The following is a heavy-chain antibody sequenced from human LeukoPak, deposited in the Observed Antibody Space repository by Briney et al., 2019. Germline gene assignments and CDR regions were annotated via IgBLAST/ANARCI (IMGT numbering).Heavy chain of an antibody. J-gene: IGHJ2*01. CDR1: GGSISSGSYY. V-gene: IGHV4-61*02. D-gene: IGHD4-17*01. CDR2: TYTSGST. Sequence: SETLSLTCTVSGGSISSGSYYWSWIRQPAGKGLEWIGRTYTSGSTNYNPSLKSRVTISVDTSKNQFSLKLSSVTAADTAVYYCARDSYTVTTGNWYFDLWGRGTLVTVSS. CDR3: ARDSYTVTTGNWYFDL.